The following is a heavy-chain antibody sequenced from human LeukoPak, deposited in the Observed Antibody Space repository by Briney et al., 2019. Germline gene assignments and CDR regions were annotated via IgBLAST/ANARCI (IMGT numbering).Heavy chain of an antibody. CDR2: ISSSSSYI. Sequence: GESLRLSCAASGFTFSSYSMNWVRQAPGKGLEWVSSISSSSSYIYYADSVKGRFTISRDNAKNSLYLQMNSLRAEDTAVYYCARDLDYYDSSGYYYPHAFDIWGQGTMVTVSS. D-gene: IGHD3-22*01. J-gene: IGHJ3*02. V-gene: IGHV3-21*01. CDR3: ARDLDYYDSSGYYYPHAFDI. CDR1: GFTFSSYS.